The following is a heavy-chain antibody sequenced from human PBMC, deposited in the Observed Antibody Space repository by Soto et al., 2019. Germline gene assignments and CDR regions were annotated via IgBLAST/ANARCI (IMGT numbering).Heavy chain of an antibody. D-gene: IGHD5-18*01. J-gene: IGHJ6*03. Sequence: GGSLRLSCAASGFTFDDHAMHWVRQAPGKGLEWVSGISWNRGNIAYADSVKGRFTISRDNGKNSLYLQMSSLRAEDTALYYCAKGPSYIPKTTMVYYYYMDVWGKGTTVTVSS. V-gene: IGHV3-9*01. CDR3: AKGPSYIPKTTMVYYYYMDV. CDR1: GFTFDDHA. CDR2: ISWNRGNI.